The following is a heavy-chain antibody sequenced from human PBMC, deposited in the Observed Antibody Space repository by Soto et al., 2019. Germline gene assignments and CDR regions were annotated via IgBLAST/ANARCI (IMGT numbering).Heavy chain of an antibody. J-gene: IGHJ6*02. CDR3: AKDREMATSTYYYYYGMDV. V-gene: IGHV3-23*01. CDR1: GFTFSSSA. D-gene: IGHD5-12*01. CDR2: IGSGGDGI. Sequence: PGGSLRLSCAASGFTFSSSAMKWVRQAPGKGLEWVSVIGSGGDGIHYADSVKGRFTISRDNSKNTVNLQMNSLRADDTAVYYCAKDREMATSTYYYYYGMDVWGQGTTVTVSS.